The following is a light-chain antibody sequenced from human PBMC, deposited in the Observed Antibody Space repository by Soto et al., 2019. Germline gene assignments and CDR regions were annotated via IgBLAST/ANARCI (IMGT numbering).Light chain of an antibody. V-gene: IGKV1-8*01. J-gene: IGKJ1*01. CDR1: QGISSY. CDR2: AAF. CDR3: QQLNTYPFT. Sequence: AILLPQSPSSLSAATGDRVTITCGASQGISSYLAWYQQRPGKAPKLLISAAFTLQGGVPSRFSAYGSGTDFTLTISSMQPEDFATYYCQQLNTYPFTFGQGTKVDIK.